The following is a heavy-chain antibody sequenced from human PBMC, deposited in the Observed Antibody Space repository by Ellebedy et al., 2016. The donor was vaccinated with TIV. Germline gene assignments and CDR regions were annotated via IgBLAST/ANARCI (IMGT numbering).Heavy chain of an antibody. J-gene: IGHJ3*01. Sequence: SETLSLTCAVYGGSFSGYYWSWIRQPPGKGLEWIGEINHTGTTNYSPSLKSRVTMSVDTSKSQFSLGLTSVTAAVTAVYYCAKWNGDWNAYDVWGQGTMVTVSS. D-gene: IGHD1-1*01. CDR1: GGSFSGYY. V-gene: IGHV4-34*01. CDR2: INHTGTT. CDR3: AKWNGDWNAYDV.